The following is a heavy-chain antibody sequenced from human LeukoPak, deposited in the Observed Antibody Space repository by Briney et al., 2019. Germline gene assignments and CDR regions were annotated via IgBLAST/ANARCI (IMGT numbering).Heavy chain of an antibody. CDR3: ARGYRTVGAIEYFQH. V-gene: IGHV1-46*01. CDR2: IYPRDGST. CDR1: GYSFTSNY. Sequence: ASVKVSCKASGYSFTSNYIHWVRQAPGQGLEWMGMIYPRDGSTSYAQKFQGRVTVTRETSTSTVHMELSGLRSEDTAVYYCARGYRTVGAIEYFQHWGQGTLVTVSS. J-gene: IGHJ1*01. D-gene: IGHD1-26*01.